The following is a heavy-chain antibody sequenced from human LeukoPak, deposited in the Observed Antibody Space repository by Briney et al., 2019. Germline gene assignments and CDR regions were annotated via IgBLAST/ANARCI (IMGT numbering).Heavy chain of an antibody. J-gene: IGHJ4*02. CDR1: GYTFTSYD. CDR2: MNPNSGNT. D-gene: IGHD2-2*01. V-gene: IGHV1-8*01. CDR3: ARAPMGVVPAAIGY. Sequence: ASVKVSCKASGYTFTSYDINWVRQATGQGLEWMGWMNPNSGNTGYAQKFQGRVTMTRNTSISTAYMELSSLRSEDTAVYYCARAPMGVVPAAIGYWGQGTLVTVSS.